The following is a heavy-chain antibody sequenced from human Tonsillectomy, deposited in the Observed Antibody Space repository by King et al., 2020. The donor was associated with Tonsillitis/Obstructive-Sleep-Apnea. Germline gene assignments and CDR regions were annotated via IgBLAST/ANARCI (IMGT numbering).Heavy chain of an antibody. CDR3: AGDYYDSSDPPTTFDY. CDR2: INHSGST. V-gene: IGHV4-34*01. Sequence: VQLQQWGAGLLKPSETLSLTCAVYGGSFSGDYWSWIRQPPGKGLEWSGEINHSGSTNYNPSLKIRVTISVDTSKNQFSLKLSSVTAADTAVYYCAGDYYDSSDPPTTFDYWGQGTLVTVSS. CDR1: GGSFSGDY. J-gene: IGHJ4*02. D-gene: IGHD3-22*01.